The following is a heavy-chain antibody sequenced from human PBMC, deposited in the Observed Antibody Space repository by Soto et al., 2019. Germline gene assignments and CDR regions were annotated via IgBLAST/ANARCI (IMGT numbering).Heavy chain of an antibody. CDR3: ARRYDYGDY. CDR1: GFTFSSYS. CDR2: ITSGNTI. J-gene: IGHJ4*02. D-gene: IGHD2-15*01. Sequence: EVQLVESGGGLVQPGGSLRLSCAASGFTFSSYSMNWVRQAPGKGLEWVSCITSGNTIYYADSVKGRFTISRDNAKNSLSLQMNSLRDEDTAVYYCARRYDYGDYWGQGTLVTVSS. V-gene: IGHV3-48*02.